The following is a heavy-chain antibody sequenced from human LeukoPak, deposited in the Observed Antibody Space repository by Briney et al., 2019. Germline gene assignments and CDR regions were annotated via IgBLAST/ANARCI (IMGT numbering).Heavy chain of an antibody. D-gene: IGHD5-24*01. CDR3: ARDLKQFHRRFGAFDI. J-gene: IGHJ3*02. Sequence: GGSLRLSCAASDFSFITYAMSWVRQAPGKGLEWVSTISGGGDATYYADSVKGRFTISRDNAKNSLYLQMNSLRAEDTAVYYCARDLKQFHRRFGAFDIWGQGTMVTVSS. V-gene: IGHV3-23*01. CDR1: DFSFITYA. CDR2: ISGGGDAT.